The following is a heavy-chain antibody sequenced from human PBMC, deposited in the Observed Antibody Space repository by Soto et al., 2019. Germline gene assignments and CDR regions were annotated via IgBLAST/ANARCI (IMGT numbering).Heavy chain of an antibody. CDR2: ISVSGGST. D-gene: IGHD1-26*01. Sequence: PGGSLRLSCAASGFTFSNYAMSWVRQAPGKGLDWVSLISVSGGSTYFADSVKGRFTISRDNSKNTLYLQMNSLRAEDTAVYYCARVGGYFDYWGQGILVTVPQ. CDR3: ARVGGYFDY. CDR1: GFTFSNYA. V-gene: IGHV3-23*01. J-gene: IGHJ4*02.